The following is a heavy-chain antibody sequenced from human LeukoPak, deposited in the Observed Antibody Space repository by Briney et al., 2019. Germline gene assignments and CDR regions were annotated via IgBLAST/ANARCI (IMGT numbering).Heavy chain of an antibody. Sequence: GGSLRLSCAASGFTFSSYWMHWVRQAPGKGLVWVSRINSDGSSTSYADSVRGRFTIFRDNAKDSVYLQMNSLRAEDSATYYCVREGFYFFDFWGQGTLVTVSS. CDR2: INSDGSST. V-gene: IGHV3-74*01. CDR1: GFTFSSYW. J-gene: IGHJ4*01. CDR3: VREGFYFFDF.